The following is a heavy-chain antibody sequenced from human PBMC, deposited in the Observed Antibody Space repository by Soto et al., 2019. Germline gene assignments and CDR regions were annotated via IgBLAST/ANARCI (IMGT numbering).Heavy chain of an antibody. CDR1: GGSVLSTNW. CDR3: ARLYSTRYNSDGLDV. CDR2: IYHSGST. J-gene: IGHJ6*02. D-gene: IGHD6-13*01. V-gene: IGHV4-4*02. Sequence: QVQLQESGPGLVKPSGTLSLSCGVSGGSVLSTNWWTWVRQPPGKGPEWIGEIYHSGSTNYNPSLKGRVTISLDKSKNQFSLHLSPMTAADTAVYYCARLYSTRYNSDGLDVWGQGTPVTVS.